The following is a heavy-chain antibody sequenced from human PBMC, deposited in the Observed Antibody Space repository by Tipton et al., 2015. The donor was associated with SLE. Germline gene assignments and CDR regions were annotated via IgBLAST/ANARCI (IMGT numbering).Heavy chain of an antibody. CDR2: ISYDGSNK. D-gene: IGHD6-6*01. J-gene: IGHJ6*02. Sequence: SLRLSCAASGFTFSSYAMHWVRQAPGKGLEWVAVISYDGSNKYYADSVKGRFTISRDNSKNTLYLQMNSLRAEDTAVYYCAREYNSSVGDYYGMDVWGQGTTVTVSS. CDR3: AREYNSSVGDYYGMDV. CDR1: GFTFSSYA. V-gene: IGHV3-30-3*01.